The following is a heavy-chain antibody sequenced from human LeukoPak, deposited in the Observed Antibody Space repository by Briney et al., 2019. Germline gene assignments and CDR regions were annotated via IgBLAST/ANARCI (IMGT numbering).Heavy chain of an antibody. V-gene: IGHV4-59*11. CDR3: ASSGYSSGWSRDWFDP. CDR1: GGSISSHY. J-gene: IGHJ5*02. Sequence: SETLSLTCTVSGGSISSHYWSWIRQPPGKGLEWIGYIYYSGSTNYNPSLKSRVTISVDTSKNQFSLKLSSVTAADTAVYYCASSGYSSGWSRDWFDPWGQGTLVTVSS. D-gene: IGHD6-13*01. CDR2: IYYSGST.